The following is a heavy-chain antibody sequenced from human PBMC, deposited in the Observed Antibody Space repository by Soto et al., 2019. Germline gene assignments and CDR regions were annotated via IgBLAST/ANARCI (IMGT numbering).Heavy chain of an antibody. CDR1: GFTFSSYG. V-gene: IGHV3-33*01. D-gene: IGHD2-2*01. J-gene: IGHJ4*02. Sequence: QVQLVESGGGVVQPGRSLRLSCAASGFTFSSYGMHWVRQAPGKGLEWVAVIWYDGSNKYYADSVRGRFTISRDNSKNTRYLQMNILRAEDTAVYYCARDECWGSNTSCQEFDYWGQGTLVTVSS. CDR2: IWYDGSNK. CDR3: ARDECWGSNTSCQEFDY.